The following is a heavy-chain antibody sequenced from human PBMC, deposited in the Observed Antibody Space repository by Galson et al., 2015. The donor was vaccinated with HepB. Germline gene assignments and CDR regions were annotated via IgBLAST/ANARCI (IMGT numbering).Heavy chain of an antibody. V-gene: IGHV4-59*01. CDR3: ARENGSGSYYLRDAFDI. D-gene: IGHD3-10*01. CDR2: IYYSGST. Sequence: ETLSLTCTVSGGSISSYYWSWIRQPPGKGLEWIGYIYYSGSTNYNPSLKSRVTISVDTSKNQFSLKLSSVTAADTAVYYCARENGSGSYYLRDAFDIWGQGTMVTVSS. J-gene: IGHJ3*02. CDR1: GGSISSYY.